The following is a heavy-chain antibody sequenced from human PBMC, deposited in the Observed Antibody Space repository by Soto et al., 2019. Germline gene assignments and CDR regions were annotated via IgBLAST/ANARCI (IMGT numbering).Heavy chain of an antibody. J-gene: IGHJ4*02. Sequence: PSETLSLTCTVSGASISGYYWTWIRQPPGKGLEWIGYVYYSGSVNYRSSLKSRVTMSVDTSKNQFSLRLNSVTAADTAVYYCARVTYDSFTAYSYYFDYWGQGTLVTVSS. V-gene: IGHV4-59*01. CDR3: ARVTYDSFTAYSYYFDY. D-gene: IGHD3-9*01. CDR2: VYYSGSV. CDR1: GASISGYY.